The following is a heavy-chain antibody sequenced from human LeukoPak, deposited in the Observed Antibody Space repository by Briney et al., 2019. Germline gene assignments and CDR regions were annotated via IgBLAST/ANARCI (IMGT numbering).Heavy chain of an antibody. CDR3: AKDTSIGRYCTNGVCSPFDY. D-gene: IGHD2-8*01. CDR1: GFTFSSYA. Sequence: GGSLRLSCAGSGFTFSSYAMSWVRQAPGKGLEWVSAISDTGATTYDADPVKGRFTISRDNSRSTLYLQMNSLRAEDTALYYCAKDTSIGRYCTNGVCSPFDYWGQGTLVTVSS. V-gene: IGHV3-23*01. CDR2: ISDTGATT. J-gene: IGHJ4*02.